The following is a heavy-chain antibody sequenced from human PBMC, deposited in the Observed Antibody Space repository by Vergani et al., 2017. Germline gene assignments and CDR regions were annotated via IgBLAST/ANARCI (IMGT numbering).Heavy chain of an antibody. J-gene: IGHJ4*02. CDR1: GFTFSSYA. CDR3: AKDGRENSDYGYFDY. D-gene: IGHD4-17*01. CDR2: ISGSGGST. Sequence: EVQLLQSGGGVIQPGGSVRLSCAASGFTFSSYAMSWVRQAPGKGLEWVSAISGSGGSTYYADSVKGRFTISRDNSKNTLSLQMRSLRADDTAVYYCAKDGRENSDYGYFDYWGQGTLVTVSS. V-gene: IGHV3-23*01.